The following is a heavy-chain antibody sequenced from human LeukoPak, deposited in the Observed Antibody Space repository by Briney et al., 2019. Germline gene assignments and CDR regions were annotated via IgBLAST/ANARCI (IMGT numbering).Heavy chain of an antibody. J-gene: IGHJ4*02. CDR2: ISWNSGSI. CDR3: AKGYCSSTCCYTLDY. Sequence: GRSLRLSCAASGFTFDDYAMHWVRQAPGKGLEWVSGISWNSGSIGYADSVKGRFTISRDNAKNSLYLQMNSLRAEDTALYYCAKGYCSSTCCYTLDYWGQGTLVTVSS. CDR1: GFTFDDYA. D-gene: IGHD2-2*02. V-gene: IGHV3-9*01.